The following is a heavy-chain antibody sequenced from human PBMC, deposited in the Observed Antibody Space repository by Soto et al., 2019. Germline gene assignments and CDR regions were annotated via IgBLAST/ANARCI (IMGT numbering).Heavy chain of an antibody. CDR1: GGSISSYY. CDR2: IYYSGST. D-gene: IGHD3-10*01. V-gene: IGHV4-59*01. J-gene: IGHJ4*02. CDR3: AGAFFRGIIDY. Sequence: QVQLQESGPGLVKPSETLSLTCTVSGGSISSYYWSWIRQAPGKGLEWIGYIYYSGSTNYTPSLKSRVTPSVHTSKNHSSLKLSSVTAADTAVYYCAGAFFRGIIDYRGQGTLVTVSS.